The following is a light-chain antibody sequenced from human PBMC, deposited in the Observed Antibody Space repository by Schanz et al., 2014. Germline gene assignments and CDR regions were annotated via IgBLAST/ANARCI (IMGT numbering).Light chain of an antibody. CDR2: DVS. V-gene: IGLV2-14*01. CDR3: SSYTRTTTLAV. Sequence: QSVLTQPASVSGSPGQSITISCTGTSSDVGGYDYVSWYQQHPGKAPKLMIYDVSDRPSGVSNRFSGSKSGNTASLTISGLQAEDEADYFCSSYTRTTTLAVFGGGTKLTVL. CDR1: SSDVGGYDY. J-gene: IGLJ2*01.